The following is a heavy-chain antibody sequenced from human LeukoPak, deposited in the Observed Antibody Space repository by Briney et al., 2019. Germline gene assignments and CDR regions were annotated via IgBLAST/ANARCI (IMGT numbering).Heavy chain of an antibody. J-gene: IGHJ4*02. D-gene: IGHD3-10*01. V-gene: IGHV3-21*01. CDR3: ARKLWFGEPCCYFDY. CDR1: GFTFSSYT. Sequence: PGGSLRLSCAASGFTFSSYTMNWVRQAPGQGLEWVSSISSSSSYIYYADSVKGRFTISRDNAKTSLHLQMNSQRAEDTAEYYWARKLWFGEPCCYFDYWGQGTLVTVSS. CDR2: ISSSSSYI.